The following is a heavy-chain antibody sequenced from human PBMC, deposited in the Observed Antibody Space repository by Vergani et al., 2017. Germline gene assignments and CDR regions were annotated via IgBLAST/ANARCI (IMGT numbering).Heavy chain of an antibody. V-gene: IGHV1-69*06. CDR1: GGTFSSYA. CDR2: IIPIFGTA. CDR3: ARASMPVAAVWGAFDI. Sequence: QVQLVQSGAEVKKPGSSVKVSCKASGGTFSSYAISWVRQAPGQGLEWMGGIIPIFGTANYAQKFQGRVTITADKSTGTAYMELSSLRSEDTAVYYCARASMPVAAVWGAFDIWGQGTMVTVSS. D-gene: IGHD3-16*01. J-gene: IGHJ3*02.